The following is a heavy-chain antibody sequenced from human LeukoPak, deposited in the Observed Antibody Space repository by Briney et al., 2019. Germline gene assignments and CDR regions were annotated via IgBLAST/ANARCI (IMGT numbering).Heavy chain of an antibody. D-gene: IGHD5-24*01. Sequence: GESLKISCKGSGYSFTNYCIVWVRQMPGKGLEWMGRIDPSDSYTNYSPSFQGHVTISADKSISTAYLQWSSLKASDTAMYYCARLDRGRVATINYWGQGTLVTVSS. CDR2: IDPSDSYT. CDR3: ARLDRGRVATINY. J-gene: IGHJ4*02. CDR1: GYSFTNYC. V-gene: IGHV5-10-1*01.